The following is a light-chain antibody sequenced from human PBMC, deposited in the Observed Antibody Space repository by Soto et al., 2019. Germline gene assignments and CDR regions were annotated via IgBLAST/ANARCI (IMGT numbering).Light chain of an antibody. J-gene: IGKJ3*01. V-gene: IGKV1-9*01. CDR3: QQLNSFPIP. CDR1: QGIANF. CDR2: GAS. Sequence: IQLTQSPSSLSASVGDRVTISCRASQGIANFLAWYQQKPGKAPKLLIYGASTLQSGVPSRFSDSGSGTDFTLTISRLQPEDFATYYCQQLNSFPIPFGPGTKVDIK.